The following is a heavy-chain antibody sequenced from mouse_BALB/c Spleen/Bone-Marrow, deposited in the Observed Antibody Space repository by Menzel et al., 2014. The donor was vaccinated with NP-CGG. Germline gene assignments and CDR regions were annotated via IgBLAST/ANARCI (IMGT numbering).Heavy chain of an antibody. V-gene: IGHV1-22*01. CDR2: INPNIGGT. CDR3: ARGRFAY. CDR1: GYTFTDYT. J-gene: IGHJ3*01. Sequence: LKESGPELVKPGASVKISCKTSGYTFTDYTIHWVKQSPGKSLEWIGNINPNIGGTTYNQKFKGKATLTLDKSSRTAYMELRSLTSEDSAVYYCARGRFAYWGQGTLVTVSA.